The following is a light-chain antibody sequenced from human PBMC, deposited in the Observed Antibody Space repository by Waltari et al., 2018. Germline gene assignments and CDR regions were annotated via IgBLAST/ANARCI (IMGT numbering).Light chain of an antibody. J-gene: IGKJ2*01. CDR1: QSISSW. CDR3: QQYNNWPPYT. CDR2: HAS. V-gene: IGKV1-5*01. Sequence: DTQMTQSPSTLSASVGDTVTITCRASQSISSWLAWYQQKPGKAPKLLIFHASSLESGVPSRFSGGGSGVEFTLTISSLQPDDFATYYCQQYNNWPPYTFGQGTKLEIK.